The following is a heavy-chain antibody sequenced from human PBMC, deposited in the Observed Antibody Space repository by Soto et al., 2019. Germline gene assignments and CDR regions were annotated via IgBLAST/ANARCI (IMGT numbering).Heavy chain of an antibody. D-gene: IGHD1-1*01. CDR2: ISGSGGST. CDR1: GFTFSSYA. V-gene: IGHV3-23*01. CDR3: AKGQLERRVVDYYGVDV. Sequence: PGGSLRLSCAASGFTFSSYAMSWVRQAPGKGLEWVSAISGSGGSTYYADSVKGRFTISRDNSKNTLYLQMNSLRAEDTAVYYCAKGQLERRVVDYYGVDVWGQGTTVTVSS. J-gene: IGHJ6*02.